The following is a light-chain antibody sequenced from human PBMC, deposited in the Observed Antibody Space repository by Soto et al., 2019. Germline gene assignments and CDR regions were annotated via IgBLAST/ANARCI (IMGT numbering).Light chain of an antibody. V-gene: IGKV3-20*01. CDR2: GTS. CDR3: QQYGSSLFT. J-gene: IGKJ3*01. CDR1: QSVSSKY. Sequence: EIVLTQSPGTLSLSPGERATLSCRASQSVSSKYLAWYQQKPGQAPRVLIYGTSIRASGVPERFSGGGSGTDFTLTITRLEPEDCAVYYGQQYGSSLFTFGPGTKVDFK.